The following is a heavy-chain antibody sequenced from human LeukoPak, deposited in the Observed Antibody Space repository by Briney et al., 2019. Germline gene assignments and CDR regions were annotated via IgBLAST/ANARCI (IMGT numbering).Heavy chain of an antibody. V-gene: IGHV1-18*01. Sequence: EASVKVSCKASGYTFTSYGISWVRQAPGQGLEWMGWISAYNGNTNYAQKLQGRVTMTTDTSTSTAYMELRSLRSDDTAVYYCARASYYDRSGYDFDYWGQGTLVTVSS. CDR3: ARASYYDRSGYDFDY. CDR1: GYTFTSYG. J-gene: IGHJ4*02. CDR2: ISAYNGNT. D-gene: IGHD3-22*01.